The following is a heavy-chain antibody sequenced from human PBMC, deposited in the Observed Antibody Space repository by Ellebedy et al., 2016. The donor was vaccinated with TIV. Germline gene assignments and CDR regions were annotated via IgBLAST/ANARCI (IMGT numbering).Heavy chain of an antibody. J-gene: IGHJ5*02. D-gene: IGHD2-2*01. Sequence: GESLKISCAASGFTFSSYAMGWVRQAPGKGLEWVSGISGTGGSTYYADSVRGRFTISRDNSKNTLYLQMNSLRAEDTALYYCAKVFELAVEPAGTNNWFDPWGQGTLVTVSS. CDR1: GFTFSSYA. CDR2: ISGTGGST. V-gene: IGHV3-23*01. CDR3: AKVFELAVEPAGTNNWFDP.